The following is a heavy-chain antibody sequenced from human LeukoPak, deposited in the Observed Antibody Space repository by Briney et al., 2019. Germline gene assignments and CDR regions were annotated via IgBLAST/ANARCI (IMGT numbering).Heavy chain of an antibody. Sequence: GRSLRLSCAASGFTFSSYAMHWVRQARGKGVEWVAVISYDGSNKYYADSVRGRFTISRDNSKNMLYLQMNSLRAEDTAVYYCARDFREDGDYVFDYWGQGTLVTVSS. CDR1: GFTFSSYA. D-gene: IGHD4-17*01. CDR2: ISYDGSNK. CDR3: ARDFREDGDYVFDY. V-gene: IGHV3-30-3*01. J-gene: IGHJ4*02.